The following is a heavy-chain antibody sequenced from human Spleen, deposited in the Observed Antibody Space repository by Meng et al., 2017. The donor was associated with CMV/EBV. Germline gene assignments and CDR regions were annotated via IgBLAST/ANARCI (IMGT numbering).Heavy chain of an antibody. CDR3: ARLSSEMATNLIDY. V-gene: IGHV1-3*02. Sequence: ASVKVSCKASGYTFTSYAMHWVRQAPGQRLEWMGWSNAGNGNTKYSQEFQGRVTITRDTSASTAYMELSSLRSEDTAVYYCARLSSEMATNLIDYWGQGTLVTVSS. CDR2: SNAGNGNT. J-gene: IGHJ4*02. D-gene: IGHD5-24*01. CDR1: GYTFTSYA.